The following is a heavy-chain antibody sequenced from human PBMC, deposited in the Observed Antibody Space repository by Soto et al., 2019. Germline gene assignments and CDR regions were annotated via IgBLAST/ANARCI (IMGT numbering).Heavy chain of an antibody. CDR3: AHSAYDFWSGYGGGDYYFDY. CDR2: IYWDDDK. D-gene: IGHD3-3*01. CDR1: GFSLSTSGVG. Sequence: QITLKESGPTLVKPTQTLTLTCTFSGFSLSTSGVGVGWIRQPPGKALEWLALIYWDDDKRYSPSLKSRLTITKDTSKNQVVLTMTNMDPVDTATYYCAHSAYDFWSGYGGGDYYFDYWGQGTLVTVSS. V-gene: IGHV2-5*02. J-gene: IGHJ4*02.